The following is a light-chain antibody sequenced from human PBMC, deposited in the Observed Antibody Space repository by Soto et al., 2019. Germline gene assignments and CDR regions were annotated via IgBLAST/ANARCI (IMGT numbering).Light chain of an antibody. V-gene: IGKV3-15*01. CDR2: DAY. J-gene: IGKJ2*01. Sequence: EIVMTQSPATLSVSPGERATLSCRASQGVGSTLAWYQQKPGQTPRLLIYDAYIRATGVPARFSGSGSGTDFTLTINSLQSEDVAVYYCQQYYSTPYTFGQGTKLEIK. CDR3: QQYYSTPYT. CDR1: QGVGST.